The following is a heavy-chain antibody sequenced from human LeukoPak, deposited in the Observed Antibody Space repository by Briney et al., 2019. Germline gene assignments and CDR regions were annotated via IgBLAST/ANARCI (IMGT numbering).Heavy chain of an antibody. CDR1: GFTFSSYA. D-gene: IGHD2-15*01. V-gene: IGHV3-30-3*01. J-gene: IGHJ4*02. CDR3: ARDEPGGNYFDY. CDR2: ISYDGSNK. Sequence: GRSLRLSCAASGFTFSSYAMHWIRQAPGKGLEWVAVISYDGSNKYYADSVKGRFTISRDNSKNTLYLQMNSLRAEDTAVYYCARDEPGGNYFDYWGQGTLVTVSS.